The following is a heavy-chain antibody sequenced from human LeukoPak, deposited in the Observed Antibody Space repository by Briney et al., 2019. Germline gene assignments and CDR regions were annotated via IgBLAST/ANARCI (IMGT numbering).Heavy chain of an antibody. Sequence: ASVKVSCKASGYTFTSYGISWVRQAPGQGLEWMGWISAYNGNTNYAQKLQGRVTMTTDTSTSTAYMELRSLRSDDTAVYYCARIRSYDNYYYYMDVWGKGTTVTVSS. J-gene: IGHJ6*03. D-gene: IGHD5-12*01. V-gene: IGHV1-18*01. CDR2: ISAYNGNT. CDR1: GYTFTSYG. CDR3: ARIRSYDNYYYYMDV.